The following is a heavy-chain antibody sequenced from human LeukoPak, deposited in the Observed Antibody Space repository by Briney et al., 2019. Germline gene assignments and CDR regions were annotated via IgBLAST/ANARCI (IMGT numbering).Heavy chain of an antibody. CDR3: AKDLSRAVAADWFDP. D-gene: IGHD6-19*01. CDR2: VSASGGTT. J-gene: IGHJ5*02. V-gene: IGHV3-23*01. Sequence: PGGSLRLSCAASGFTFNSYAMSWVRQAPGKGLEWVSAVSASGGTTYYADSVKGRFTISRDNSKNTLYLQMTNLRAADTAVYYCAKDLSRAVAADWFDPWDQGSLVTVSS. CDR1: GFTFNSYA.